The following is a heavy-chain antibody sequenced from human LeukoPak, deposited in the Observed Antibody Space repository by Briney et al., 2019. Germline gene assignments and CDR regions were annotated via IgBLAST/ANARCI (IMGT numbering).Heavy chain of an antibody. Sequence: GGSLRLSCAASGFTFSGYWMRWVRQAPGKGLEWVANINQDGSEKYYVDSVKGRFTISRDNAKNSLFLQMGSLRVEDTAVYYCARESTAGYNSSWYGFRNWGQGTLVSVSS. CDR3: ARESTAGYNSSWYGFRN. CDR1: GFTFSGYW. D-gene: IGHD6-13*01. V-gene: IGHV3-7*01. CDR2: INQDGSEK. J-gene: IGHJ1*01.